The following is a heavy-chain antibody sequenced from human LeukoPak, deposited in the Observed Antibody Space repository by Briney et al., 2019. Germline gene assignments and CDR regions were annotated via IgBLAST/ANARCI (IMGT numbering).Heavy chain of an antibody. D-gene: IGHD2-2*02. V-gene: IGHV3-7*01. CDR2: IKQDGSEK. Sequence: GGSLRLSCAASGFTFSSYWMSWVRRAPGKGLEWVANIKQDGSEKYYVDSVKGRFTISRDNAKNSLYLQMNSLRAEDTAVYYCASSLETYCSSTSCYRMYYYYYGMDVWGQRTTVTVSS. CDR1: GFTFSSYW. CDR3: ASSLETYCSSTSCYRMYYYYYGMDV. J-gene: IGHJ6*02.